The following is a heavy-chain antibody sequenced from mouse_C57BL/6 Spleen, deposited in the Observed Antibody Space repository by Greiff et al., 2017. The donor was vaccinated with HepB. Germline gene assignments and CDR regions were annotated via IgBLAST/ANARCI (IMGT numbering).Heavy chain of an antibody. CDR3: TRAPYYEDYAMDY. CDR2: ISSGGDYI. Sequence: EVQRVESGEGLVKPGGSLKLSCAASGFTFSSYAMSWVRQTPEKRLEWVAYISSGGDYIYYADTVKGRCTISRDNARNTLYLQMSRLKSEDTAMYYCTRAPYYEDYAMDYWGQGTSVTVSS. V-gene: IGHV5-9-1*02. J-gene: IGHJ4*01. CDR1: GFTFSSYA. D-gene: IGHD1-1*02.